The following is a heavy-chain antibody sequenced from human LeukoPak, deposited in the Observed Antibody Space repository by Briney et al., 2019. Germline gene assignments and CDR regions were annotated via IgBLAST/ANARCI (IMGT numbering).Heavy chain of an antibody. Sequence: PGRSLRLSCAASGFTFDDYAMHWVRQAPGKGLEWVSGISWNSGSIGYADSVKGRFTISRDNAKNSLYLQMNSLRAEDTALYYCAKDMEMATSYFDYWGQGTLVTVSS. D-gene: IGHD5-24*01. V-gene: IGHV3-9*01. CDR2: ISWNSGSI. CDR3: AKDMEMATSYFDY. J-gene: IGHJ4*02. CDR1: GFTFDDYA.